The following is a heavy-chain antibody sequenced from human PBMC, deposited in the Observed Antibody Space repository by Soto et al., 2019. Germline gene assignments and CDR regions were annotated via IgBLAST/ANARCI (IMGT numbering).Heavy chain of an antibody. CDR2: FDPEDGET. V-gene: IGHV1-24*01. CDR1: GYTLTELS. CDR3: AAGRCSSTSCQNYYYYNGMDV. Sequence: ASVKVSCKVSGYTLTELSMHWVRQAPGKGLEWMGGFDPEDGETNYAQKFQDRVTMTEDTSTDTAYMELSSLRSEDTAVYYCAAGRCSSTSCQNYYYYNGMDVWGQGTTVTVSS. D-gene: IGHD2-2*01. J-gene: IGHJ6*02.